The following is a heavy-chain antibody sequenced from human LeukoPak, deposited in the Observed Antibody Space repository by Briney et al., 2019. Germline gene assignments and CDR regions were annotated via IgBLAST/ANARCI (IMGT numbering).Heavy chain of an antibody. Sequence: ASVKVSCKASGYTFTVYYMHWVRQAPGQGLEWMGWINPNSGGTNYAQKFQGRVTMTRDTSISTAYMELSRLRSDDTAVYYCARDRRGHSSPVQYMDVWGKGTTVTVSS. V-gene: IGHV1-2*02. J-gene: IGHJ6*03. CDR3: ARDRRGHSSPVQYMDV. CDR2: INPNSGGT. CDR1: GYTFTVYY. D-gene: IGHD6-13*01.